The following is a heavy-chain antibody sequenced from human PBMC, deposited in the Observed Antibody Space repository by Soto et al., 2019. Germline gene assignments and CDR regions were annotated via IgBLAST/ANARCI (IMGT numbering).Heavy chain of an antibody. D-gene: IGHD7-27*01. CDR2: ISGSGGNT. CDR1: GFTFSSFA. V-gene: IGHV3-23*01. J-gene: IGHJ4*02. Sequence: GESLKISCAASGFTFSSFAMSWVRQAPGKGLEWVSAISGSGGNTYYADSVTGRFTISRDNSKNTLYLQMNSLRAEDTAVYYCTKEWGRPLDYWGQGTPVTVSS. CDR3: TKEWGRPLDY.